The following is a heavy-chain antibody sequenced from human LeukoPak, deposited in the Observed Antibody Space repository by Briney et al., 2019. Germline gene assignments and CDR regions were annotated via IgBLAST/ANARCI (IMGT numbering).Heavy chain of an antibody. CDR2: IIPILGIA. Sequence: ASVKVSCKASGGTFSSYAISWVRQAPGQGLEWMGRIIPILGIANYAQKFQGRVTITADKSTSTAYMELSSLRSEDTDVYYCARDSGAAADHFDYWGQGTLVNVSS. CDR1: GGTFSSYA. CDR3: ARDSGAAADHFDY. J-gene: IGHJ4*02. V-gene: IGHV1-69*04. D-gene: IGHD6-13*01.